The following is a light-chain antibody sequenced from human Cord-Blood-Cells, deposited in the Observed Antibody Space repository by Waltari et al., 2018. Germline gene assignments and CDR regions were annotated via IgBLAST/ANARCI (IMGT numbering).Light chain of an antibody. V-gene: IGLV2-14*01. J-gene: IGLJ2*01. Sequence: QSALTQPASVSGSPGQSITISCTGTSSDVGGYNYVSWYQQHPGKAPNLMLYDVSKRPSGVSSRFSGSKSGNTASLTISGLQAEDEADYYCSSYTSSSTVVFGGGTKLTVL. CDR2: DVS. CDR1: SSDVGGYNY. CDR3: SSYTSSSTVV.